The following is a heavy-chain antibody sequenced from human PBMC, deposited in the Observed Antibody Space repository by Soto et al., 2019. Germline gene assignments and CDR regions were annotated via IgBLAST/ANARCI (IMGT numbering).Heavy chain of an antibody. CDR1: GGSISSSSYY. V-gene: IGHV4-39*01. Sequence: SETLSLTCTVSGGSISSSSYYWGWIRQPPGKGLEWIGSIYYSGSTYYNPSLKSRVTISVDTSKNKFSLKLSSVTAADTAVYYCARPDFWSGYYEDYYYYMDVWGKGTTVTVSS. CDR2: IYYSGST. J-gene: IGHJ6*03. CDR3: ARPDFWSGYYEDYYYYMDV. D-gene: IGHD3-3*01.